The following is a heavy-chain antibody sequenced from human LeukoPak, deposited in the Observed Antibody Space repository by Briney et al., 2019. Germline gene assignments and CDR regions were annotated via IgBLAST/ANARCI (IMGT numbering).Heavy chain of an antibody. CDR2: IRSKAYGGTT. J-gene: IGHJ4*02. CDR1: GFPFGDYA. D-gene: IGHD4-17*01. Sequence: GGSLRLSCPASGFPFGDYAMSWVRQAPGKGLEWVGFIRSKAYGGTTEYAASVKGRFTISRDDSKSIAYLQMNSLKTEDTAVYYCTRRYGDYNDYWGQGTLVTVSS. CDR3: TRRYGDYNDY. V-gene: IGHV3-49*04.